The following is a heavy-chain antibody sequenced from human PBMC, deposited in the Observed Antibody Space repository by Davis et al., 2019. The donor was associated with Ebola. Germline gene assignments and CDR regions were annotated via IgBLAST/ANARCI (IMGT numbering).Heavy chain of an antibody. CDR3: TRSPTGWGFFYYFDF. V-gene: IGHV3-11*01. D-gene: IGHD3-16*01. CDR2: IGPSGNSF. Sequence: PGGSLRLSCEVSGFTFSDYYMSWFRQAPGKGLEWIAYIGPSGNSFYCADSVKGRFTISRDDSKNTLYLQMNSLRPEDSAIYYCTRSPTGWGFFYYFDFWGQGARVTVSS. CDR1: GFTFSDYY. J-gene: IGHJ4*02.